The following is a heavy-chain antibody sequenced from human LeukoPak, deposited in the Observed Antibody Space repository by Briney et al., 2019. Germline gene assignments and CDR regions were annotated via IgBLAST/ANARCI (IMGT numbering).Heavy chain of an antibody. CDR1: GFTFSNYA. V-gene: IGHV3-30*18. Sequence: GGSLRLSCAASGFTFSNYAMNWVRRAPGKGLEWVAVISYDGSNKYYADSVKGRFTISRDNSKNTLYLQMNSLRAEDTAVYYCAKDLTIFGVVITPMDYWGQGTLVTVSS. J-gene: IGHJ4*02. CDR3: AKDLTIFGVVITPMDY. CDR2: ISYDGSNK. D-gene: IGHD3-3*01.